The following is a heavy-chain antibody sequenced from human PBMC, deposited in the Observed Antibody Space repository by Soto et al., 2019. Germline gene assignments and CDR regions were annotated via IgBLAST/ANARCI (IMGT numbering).Heavy chain of an antibody. CDR1: GFTFSSYS. J-gene: IGHJ6*03. CDR3: ASPSRRKNYYYYMDV. V-gene: IGHV3-48*01. Sequence: EVQLVESGGGLVQPGGSLRLSCAASGFTFSSYSMNWVRQAPGKGLEWVSYISSSSSTIYYADSVKGRSTITRDNAKNSLYLQMNSLRAEDTAVYYCASPSRRKNYYYYMDVWGKGTTVTVSS. CDR2: ISSSSSTI.